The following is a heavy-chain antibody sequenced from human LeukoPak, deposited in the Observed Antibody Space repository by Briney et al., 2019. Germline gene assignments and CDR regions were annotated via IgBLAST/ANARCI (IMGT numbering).Heavy chain of an antibody. CDR3: ASLGYCSSTSCAKQTDAFDI. CDR2: IYYSGST. CDR1: GGSISSGGYY. Sequence: SETLSLTCTVSGGSISSGGYYWSWIRQHPGKGLEWIGYIYYSGSTYYNPSLKSRVTISVDTSKNQFSLKLSSVTAADTAVYYCASLGYCSSTSCAKQTDAFDIWGQGTMVTVSS. V-gene: IGHV4-31*03. D-gene: IGHD2-2*01. J-gene: IGHJ3*02.